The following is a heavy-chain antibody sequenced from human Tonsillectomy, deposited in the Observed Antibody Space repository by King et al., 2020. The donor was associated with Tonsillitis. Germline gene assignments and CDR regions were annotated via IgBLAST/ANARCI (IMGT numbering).Heavy chain of an antibody. CDR3: AGSDYSKDAFDI. CDR2: INSDGSST. Sequence: VQLVESGGGLVQPGGSLRLSCAASGFTFSSYWMHWVRQVPGKGLVWVSRINSDGSSTSYADSVKGRFTISRDNAKNTLYLQMNSLRAEDTAVYYCAGSDYSKDAFDIWGQGTMVTVSS. J-gene: IGHJ3*02. CDR1: GFTFSSYW. V-gene: IGHV3-74*01. D-gene: IGHD4-11*01.